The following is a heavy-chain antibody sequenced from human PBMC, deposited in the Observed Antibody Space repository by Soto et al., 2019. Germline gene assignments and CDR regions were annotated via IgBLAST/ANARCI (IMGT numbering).Heavy chain of an antibody. D-gene: IGHD1-26*01. CDR3: ARESYSGSYYLDY. J-gene: IGHJ4*02. Sequence: GGSLRLSCAASGFTFRSYNMNWVRQAPGKGLEWVSYISSSSSTIYSADSVKGRFATSRDNVKNSLYLQLNSLRDEDTAAYYCARESYSGSYYLDYWGQGTLVTVSS. CDR1: GFTFRSYN. CDR2: ISSSSSTI. V-gene: IGHV3-48*02.